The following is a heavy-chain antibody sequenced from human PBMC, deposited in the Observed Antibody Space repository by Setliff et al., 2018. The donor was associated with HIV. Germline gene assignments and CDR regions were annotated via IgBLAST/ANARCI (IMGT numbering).Heavy chain of an antibody. CDR1: GGSISSYY. D-gene: IGHD3-3*01. V-gene: IGHV4-59*01. CDR3: ARGVNFDY. J-gene: IGHJ4*02. Sequence: SETLSLTCTVSGGSISSYYWTWIRQPPGKGLEWIGYIYIYNSGSTNYNPSLTSRVTISVDTSRNQFSLKLTSVTAADTAIYHCARGVNFDYWGQGTQVTVSS. CDR2: IYIYNSGST.